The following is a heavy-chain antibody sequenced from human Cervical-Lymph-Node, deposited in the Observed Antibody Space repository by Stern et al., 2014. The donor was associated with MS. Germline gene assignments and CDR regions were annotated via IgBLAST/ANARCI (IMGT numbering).Heavy chain of an antibody. J-gene: IGHJ5*02. Sequence: QVQLVQSGAEVKEPGASVKVSCKASGYAFTSYYLHWVRQAPGQGLEWMGRINPNSPNNGGTDYAQNLEGRVTLTRDTSTSTAYLELTRLTSDDTAVYYCARDMYYDYWSGPAADLWGQGTLVTVSS. CDR1: GYAFTSYY. V-gene: IGHV1-2*06. CDR2: INPNSPNNGGT. D-gene: IGHD3-3*01. CDR3: ARDMYYDYWSGPAADL.